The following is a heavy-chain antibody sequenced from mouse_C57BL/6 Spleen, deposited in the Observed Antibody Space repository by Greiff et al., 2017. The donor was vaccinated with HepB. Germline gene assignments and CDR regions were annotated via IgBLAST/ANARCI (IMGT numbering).Heavy chain of an antibody. Sequence: VQLQQSGPELVKPGASVKLSCKASGYTFTSYDINWVKQRPGQGLEWIGWIYPRDGSTKYNEKFKGKATLTVDTSSSTAYMELHSLTSEDSAVYFCARSTFYDYWGGYAMDYWGQGTSVTVSS. D-gene: IGHD2-4*01. CDR2: IYPRDGST. CDR1: GYTFTSYD. J-gene: IGHJ4*01. CDR3: ARSTFYDYWGGYAMDY. V-gene: IGHV1-85*01.